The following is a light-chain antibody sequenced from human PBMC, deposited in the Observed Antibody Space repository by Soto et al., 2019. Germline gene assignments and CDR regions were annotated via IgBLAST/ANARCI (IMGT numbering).Light chain of an antibody. CDR1: SSNVGGANF. Sequence: QSALTQPASVSHSPGQSITISCNETSSNVGGANFVSWYQQHPGKVPKLVIYDVSNRPSGVSTRFSGSKSGNTASLTISGLQSEDEADYYCSSYSNTGSLIFGGGTKLTVL. J-gene: IGLJ2*01. CDR3: SSYSNTGSLI. CDR2: DVS. V-gene: IGLV2-14*03.